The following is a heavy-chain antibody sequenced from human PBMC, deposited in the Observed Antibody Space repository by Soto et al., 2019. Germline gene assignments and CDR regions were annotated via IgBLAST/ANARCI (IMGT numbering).Heavy chain of an antibody. J-gene: IGHJ4*02. V-gene: IGHV4-38-2*02. CDR3: ARDLTSSSWYAPFDY. D-gene: IGHD6-13*01. Sequence: PPGKGLEWIGSVYHSGSTYYNPSLKSRVTISVDTSKNQFSLKLSSVTAADTAVYYCARDLTSSSWYAPFDYWGQGTLVTVSS. CDR2: VYHSGST.